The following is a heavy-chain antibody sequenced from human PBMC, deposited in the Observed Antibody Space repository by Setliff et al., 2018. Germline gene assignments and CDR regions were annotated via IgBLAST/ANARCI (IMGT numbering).Heavy chain of an antibody. CDR1: GGPFSGAS. D-gene: IGHD1-1*01. CDR2: VYHSGTA. J-gene: IGHJ4*02. Sequence: SETLSLTCTVSGGPFSGASIWSWIRQPPGKGLEFIGYVYHSGTAKYDPSLEGRAIMSVDASKNEISLKLKSVTAADTAVYYCAKGGTYRYFDFWGQGAPVTVSS. V-gene: IGHV4-59*01. CDR3: AKGGTYRYFDF.